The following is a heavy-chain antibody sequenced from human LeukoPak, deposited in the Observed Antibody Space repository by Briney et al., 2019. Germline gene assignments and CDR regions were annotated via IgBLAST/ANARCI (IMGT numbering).Heavy chain of an antibody. CDR1: GYTFTGYY. V-gene: IGHV1-2*02. Sequence: ASVKVSCKASGYTFTGYYMHWVRQAPGQGLEWMGWINPNSGGTNYAQKFQGRVTMTRDTSISTAYMELRSLRSDDTAVYYCARVLGYCSSTSCYEIYNWFDPWGQGTLVTVSS. CDR2: INPNSGGT. CDR3: ARVLGYCSSTSCYEIYNWFDP. D-gene: IGHD2-2*01. J-gene: IGHJ5*02.